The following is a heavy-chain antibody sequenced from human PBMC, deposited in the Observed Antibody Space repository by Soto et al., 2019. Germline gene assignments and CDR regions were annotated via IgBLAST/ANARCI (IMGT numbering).Heavy chain of an antibody. Sequence: EVQLLESGGGLVQPGGSLRLSCAASGFTFSSYAMSWVRQAPGKGLEWVSAISGSGGSTYYADSVKGRFTISRDNSKNTPDLQMNSLRAADAAVYYCANPGLKQGPRRGPILDWGQGTLVTVSS. CDR2: ISGSGGST. J-gene: IGHJ4*02. CDR3: ANPGLKQGPRRGPILD. D-gene: IGHD6-19*01. CDR1: GFTFSSYA. V-gene: IGHV3-23*01.